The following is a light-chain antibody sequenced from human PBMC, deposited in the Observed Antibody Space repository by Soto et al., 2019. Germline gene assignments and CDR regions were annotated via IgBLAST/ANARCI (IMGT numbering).Light chain of an antibody. CDR2: EGS. CDR1: SSDVGSHNL. Sequence: QSVLTQPVSVSGSPGQSITISCTGTSSDVGSHNLVSWYQQHPGKAPKLMIYEGSKRPSGVSNRFSGSKSGNTASLTISGLQAEDEADYYCCSYAGSSTLVFGGGTKLTVL. V-gene: IGLV2-23*01. J-gene: IGLJ2*01. CDR3: CSYAGSSTLV.